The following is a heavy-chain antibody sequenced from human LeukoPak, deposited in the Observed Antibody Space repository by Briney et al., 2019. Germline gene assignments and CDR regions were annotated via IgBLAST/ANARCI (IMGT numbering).Heavy chain of an antibody. Sequence: GGSLRLSCAASGFTFSSYGMHWVRQAPGKGLEWVAVIWYDGSNKYYADSVKGRFTISRDNSKNTLYLQMNSLRAEDTDVYYCARDGRFGELFNFDYWGQGTLVTVSS. D-gene: IGHD3-10*01. CDR1: GFTFSSYG. CDR2: IWYDGSNK. CDR3: ARDGRFGELFNFDY. V-gene: IGHV3-33*01. J-gene: IGHJ4*02.